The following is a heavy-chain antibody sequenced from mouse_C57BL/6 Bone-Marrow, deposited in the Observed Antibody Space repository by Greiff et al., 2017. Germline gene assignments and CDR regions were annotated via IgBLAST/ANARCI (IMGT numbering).Heavy chain of an antibody. J-gene: IGHJ4*01. V-gene: IGHV1-15*01. D-gene: IGHD2-5*01. CDR2: IDPETGGT. CDR1: GYTFTDYD. CDR3: TRGSSTIVTHYYAMDY. Sequence: QVQLKESGAELVRPGASVMLSCKASGYTFTDYDMHWVKQTPVHGLEWIGAIDPETGGTAYNQKFKGKAILSADKSSSTAYMELRSLKSEDSAVYYCTRGSSTIVTHYYAMDYWGQGTSVTVSA.